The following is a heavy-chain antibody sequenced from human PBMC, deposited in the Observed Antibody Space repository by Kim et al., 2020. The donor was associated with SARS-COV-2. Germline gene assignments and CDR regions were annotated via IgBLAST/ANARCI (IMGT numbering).Heavy chain of an antibody. Sequence: YADSVKGRFTISSDNSKNTLYLQMSSLRAEDTAGYYCARDGDYGDYEFDYWGQGTLVTVSS. CDR3: ARDGDYGDYEFDY. J-gene: IGHJ4*02. V-gene: IGHV3-30*15. D-gene: IGHD4-17*01.